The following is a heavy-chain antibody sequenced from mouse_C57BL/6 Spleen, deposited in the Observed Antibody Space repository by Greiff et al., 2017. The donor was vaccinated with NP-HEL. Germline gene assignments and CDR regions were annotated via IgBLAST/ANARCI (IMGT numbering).Heavy chain of an antibody. CDR3: ARGEMDY. CDR1: GYTFTSYW. V-gene: IGHV1-69*01. Sequence: QVQLQQPGAELVMPGASVKLSCKASGYTFTSYWMHWVKQRPGQGLEWIGEIDPSDSYTNYNQKFKGKSTLTVDKSSSTAYMQLSSLTSDDSAVYYCARGEMDYWGQGTSVTVSS. CDR2: IDPSDSYT. J-gene: IGHJ4*01.